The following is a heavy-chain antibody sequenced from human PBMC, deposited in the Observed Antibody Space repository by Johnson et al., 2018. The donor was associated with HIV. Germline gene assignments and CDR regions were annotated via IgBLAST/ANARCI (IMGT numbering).Heavy chain of an antibody. J-gene: IGHJ3*02. CDR2: ISYDGDNK. V-gene: IGHV3-30-3*01. CDR3: AKDSDYDTHWSAFDI. CDR1: GFTFSSYA. Sequence: QVRLVESGGGLIQPGGSLRLSCVVSGFTFSSYAMHWVRQAPGTGLDWVAVISYDGDNKYFADSVKGRFTISRDNSKNTLYLQMNRLRAEDTALYYCAKDSDYDTHWSAFDIWGQGTMVTVSS. D-gene: IGHD3-22*01.